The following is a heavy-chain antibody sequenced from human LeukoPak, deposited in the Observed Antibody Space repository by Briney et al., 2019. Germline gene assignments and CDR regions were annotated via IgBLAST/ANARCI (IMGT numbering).Heavy chain of an antibody. J-gene: IGHJ4*02. D-gene: IGHD2-21*02. CDR3: ARDGDSTAPDFDF. CDR1: GFTFTAYY. CDR2: TNLNNGDT. V-gene: IGHV1-2*02. Sequence: VASVKVSCKASGFTFTAYYLCWVRHAPGQGLGCVGFTNLNNGDTGYAQNFQGRVTMTRDTSISTAFMELSSLRSDDTAVYYCARDGDSTAPDFDFWGQGALVTVSS.